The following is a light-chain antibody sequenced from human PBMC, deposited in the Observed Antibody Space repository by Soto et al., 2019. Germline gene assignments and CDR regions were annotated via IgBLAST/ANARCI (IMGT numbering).Light chain of an antibody. CDR1: SSNIGAGYD. V-gene: IGLV1-40*01. Sequence: QSVLTQPPSVSGAPGQRVTISCTGSSSNIGAGYDVHWYQQLPGTAPKLLVYGYNNRPSGVPDRSSVSKSGTSASLTITGLQTEDEADYYCQSYDSSLSAWVFGGGTKLTVL. J-gene: IGLJ2*01. CDR3: QSYDSSLSAWV. CDR2: GYN.